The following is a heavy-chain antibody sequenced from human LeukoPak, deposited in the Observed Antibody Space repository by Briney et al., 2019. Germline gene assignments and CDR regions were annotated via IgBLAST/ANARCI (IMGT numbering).Heavy chain of an antibody. CDR1: GFTFSSYA. J-gene: IGHJ4*02. CDR2: ISHDGTNK. Sequence: GGSLRLSCAASGFTFSSYAVHWVRQAPGKGLEWVAVISHDGTNKYYADSVKGRFTISRDNSKNTLYLQMNSLRAEDTAVYYCARRAGAYSHPYDYWGQGTLVTVSS. CDR3: ARRAGAYSHPYDY. D-gene: IGHD4/OR15-4a*01. V-gene: IGHV3-30*04.